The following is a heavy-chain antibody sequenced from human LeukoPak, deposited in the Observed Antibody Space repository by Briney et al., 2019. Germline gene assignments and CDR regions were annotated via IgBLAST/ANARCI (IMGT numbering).Heavy chain of an antibody. CDR2: ISYDGNSQ. CDR3: VPENGYYFHNMDL. Sequence: GGSLRLSCVVSRFAFSSFGMHWVRQAPGKGLEWVAVISYDGNSQDYADSVEGRFTISRDNSKNTLYLQMNSLRTEDTAVSYYVPENGYYFHNMDLWGQGTTVTVSS. V-gene: IGHV3-30*03. CDR1: RFAFSSFG. D-gene: IGHD3-22*01. J-gene: IGHJ6*02.